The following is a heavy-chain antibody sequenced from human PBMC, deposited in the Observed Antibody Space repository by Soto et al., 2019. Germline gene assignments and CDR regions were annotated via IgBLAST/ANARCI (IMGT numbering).Heavy chain of an antibody. CDR3: ARDGVSSTEYTWNYGTYFDY. V-gene: IGHV4-59*01. CDR2: IYYSGST. Sequence: ETLSLTCTVSGGSISSYYWSWIRQPPGKGLEWIGYIYYSGSTNYNPSLKSRVTISVDSTKQTLYLQMNSLRPDDTAMYYCARDGVSSTEYTWNYGTYFDYWGQGALVTVSS. CDR1: GGSISSYY. D-gene: IGHD1-7*01. J-gene: IGHJ4*02.